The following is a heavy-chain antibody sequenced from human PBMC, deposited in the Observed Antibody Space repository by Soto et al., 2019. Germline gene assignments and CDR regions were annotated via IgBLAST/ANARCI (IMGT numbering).Heavy chain of an antibody. D-gene: IGHD3-10*01. J-gene: IGHJ5*02. CDR3: ARLSGGYYGMYNCFDP. Sequence: SETLSLTCTVSGGSISSYYWSWIRQPPGKGLEWIGYIYYSGSTNYNPSLKSRVTISVDTSKNQFSLKLSSVTAADTAVYYCARLSGGYYGMYNCFDPWGKGTRVT. CDR1: GGSISSYY. V-gene: IGHV4-59*08. CDR2: IYYSGST.